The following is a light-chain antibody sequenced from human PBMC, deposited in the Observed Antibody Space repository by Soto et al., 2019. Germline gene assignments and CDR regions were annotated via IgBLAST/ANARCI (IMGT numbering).Light chain of an antibody. CDR1: QDIRNT. CDR2: AAS. Sequence: AIQMTQSPSSLSASVGDRVAVSCRASQDIRNTLAWYQQKPGEGPKLLIFAASNLQSGVPSRFSGSGSGTDFTLTISSLQPEDFATYYCLQDYNYPLTFGGGTKVDIK. CDR3: LQDYNYPLT. V-gene: IGKV1-6*01. J-gene: IGKJ4*01.